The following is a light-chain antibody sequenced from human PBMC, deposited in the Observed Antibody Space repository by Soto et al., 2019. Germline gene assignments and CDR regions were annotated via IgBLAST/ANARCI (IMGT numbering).Light chain of an antibody. J-gene: IGKJ4*01. CDR2: DTS. CDR3: QRYNNWPLT. CDR1: QGIGYT. Sequence: EVVMTKSPATLSVSPGECATLSCRASQGIGYTLAWYQHKPGHTPRLLIYDTSTRATGVPARFSGSRSGTEFTLTINSLQSEEFAVYYYQRYNNWPLTFGGGTKVESK. V-gene: IGKV3-15*01.